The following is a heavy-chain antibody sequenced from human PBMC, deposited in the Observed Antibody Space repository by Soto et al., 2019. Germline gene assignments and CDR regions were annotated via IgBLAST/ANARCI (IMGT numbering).Heavy chain of an antibody. J-gene: IGHJ4*02. CDR1: GGSISSGGYY. CDR2: IYYSGST. V-gene: IGHV4-31*03. D-gene: IGHD2-2*01. Sequence: QVQLQESGPGLVKPSQTLSLTCTVSGGSISSGGYYWSWIRQHPGTGLEWIGYIYYSGSTYYNPSLKSRVTISVDTSKNQFSLKLSSVTAADTAVYYCAREGLVRYQEGFDYWGQGTLVTVSS. CDR3: AREGLVRYQEGFDY.